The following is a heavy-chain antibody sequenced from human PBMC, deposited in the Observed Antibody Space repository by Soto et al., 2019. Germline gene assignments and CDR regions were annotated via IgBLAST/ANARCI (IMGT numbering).Heavy chain of an antibody. CDR3: ARLSGTGHTVASDIVVVPAATYFDY. CDR1: GYTFTGYY. Sequence: ASVKVSCKASGYTFTGYYMHWVRQAPGQGLEWMGWINPNSGGTNYAQKFQGWVTMTRDTSISTAYMELSRLRSDDTAVYYCARLSGTGHTVASDIVVVPAATYFDYWGQGTLVTVSS. CDR2: INPNSGGT. J-gene: IGHJ4*02. D-gene: IGHD2-2*01. V-gene: IGHV1-2*04.